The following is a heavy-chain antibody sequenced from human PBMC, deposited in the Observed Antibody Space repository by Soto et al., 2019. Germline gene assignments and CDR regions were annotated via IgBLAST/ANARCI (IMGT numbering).Heavy chain of an antibody. CDR1: GFTFSSYA. D-gene: IGHD1-1*01. CDR2: ISGSGGST. Sequence: SGGSLRLSCAASGFTFSSYAMSWVRQAPGKGLEWVSAISGSGGSTYYADSVKGRFTISRDNSKNTLYLQMNSLRAEDTAVYYCAKDMGTRDYYYYGVDVWGQGTTVTVSS. V-gene: IGHV3-23*01. CDR3: AKDMGTRDYYYYGVDV. J-gene: IGHJ6*02.